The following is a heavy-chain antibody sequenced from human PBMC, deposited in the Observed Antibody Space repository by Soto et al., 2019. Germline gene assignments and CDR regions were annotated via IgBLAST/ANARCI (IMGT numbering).Heavy chain of an antibody. V-gene: IGHV1-2*02. D-gene: IGHD2-2*01. J-gene: IGHJ5*01. CDR3: AILYCCTNSCHNLFDS. CDR1: GYIFTDYD. Sequence: ASVKVSCKASGYIFTDYDVNWVRQAPGQGLEWMGWINPKSGGIKYAQKFQGRVTMTTDTFITTAYMELSGLRSDDTAVYYCAILYCCTNSCHNLFDSCGQGSLVT. CDR2: INPKSGGI.